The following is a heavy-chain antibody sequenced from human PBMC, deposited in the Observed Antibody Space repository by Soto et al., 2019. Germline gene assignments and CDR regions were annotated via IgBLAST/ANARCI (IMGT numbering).Heavy chain of an antibody. V-gene: IGHV4-59*01. CDR2: IYYSGST. Sequence: SETLSLTCTVSGGSISSYYWSWIRQPPGKGLEWIGYIYYSGSTNYNPSLKSRVTISVDTSKNQFSLKLSSVTAADTAVYYCARAAYYYYCYMDVWGKGTTVTVSS. CDR3: ARAAYYYYCYMDV. J-gene: IGHJ6*03. CDR1: GGSISSYY.